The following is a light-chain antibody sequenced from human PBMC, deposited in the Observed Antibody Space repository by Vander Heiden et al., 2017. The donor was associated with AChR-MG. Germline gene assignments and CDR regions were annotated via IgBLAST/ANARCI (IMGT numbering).Light chain of an antibody. CDR3: QQYNSHSST. J-gene: IGKJ4*01. V-gene: IGKV1-5*03. CDR2: KAF. Sequence: DIQLTQSPSTLSASVGDRVTITCRASQSISSWLAWYQQKPGKAPKLLISKAFNLESGVPSTFSGSGSGTEFTLTISSLQPDDFATYYCQQYNSHSSTFGGGTIVQIK. CDR1: QSISSW.